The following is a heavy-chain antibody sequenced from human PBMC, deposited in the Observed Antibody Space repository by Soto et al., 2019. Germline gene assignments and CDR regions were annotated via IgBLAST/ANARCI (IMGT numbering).Heavy chain of an antibody. V-gene: IGHV1-18*01. Sequence: QVQLVQSGVEVKKPGASVKVSCKASGYTFTNYAISWVRQAPGRGLEWRGWVNTYNGNPNYAQIFQGRVTMTTDTSTGTAYMAQRSRKSDDSAVYYCARDSHYSTDWQRFDSWGQGTLVTVSS. CDR3: ARDSHYSTDWQRFDS. CDR1: GYTFTNYA. CDR2: VNTYNGNP. J-gene: IGHJ4*02. D-gene: IGHD6-13*01.